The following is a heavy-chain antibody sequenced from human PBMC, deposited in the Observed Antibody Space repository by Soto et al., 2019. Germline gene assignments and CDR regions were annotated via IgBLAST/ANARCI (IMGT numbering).Heavy chain of an antibody. Sequence: ASVKVSCKASGGTFSSYAISWVRQAPGQGLEWMGGIIPIFGTANYAQKFQGRVTITADESTSTAYMELSSLRSEDTAVYYCAKTVDTAMVQETYYYGMDVWGQGTTVTVSS. CDR2: IIPIFGTA. CDR1: GGTFSSYA. D-gene: IGHD5-18*01. J-gene: IGHJ6*02. CDR3: AKTVDTAMVQETYYYGMDV. V-gene: IGHV1-69*13.